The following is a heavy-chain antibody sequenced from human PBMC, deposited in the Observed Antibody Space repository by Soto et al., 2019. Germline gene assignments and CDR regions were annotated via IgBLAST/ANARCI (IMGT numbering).Heavy chain of an antibody. CDR1: GFNVNKNY. D-gene: IGHD1-1*01. V-gene: IGHV3-53*01. CDR2: IYADGST. CDR3: ARDWGGNTTPYWYFDL. Sequence: PGGSLRLSCAASGFNVNKNYMNWVRQAPGKGLEWVSLIYADGSTFYADSVRGRFIISRDNSKNTVYLQMNSLRAEDTAVYYCARDWGGNTTPYWYFDLWGRGTLVTVSS. J-gene: IGHJ2*01.